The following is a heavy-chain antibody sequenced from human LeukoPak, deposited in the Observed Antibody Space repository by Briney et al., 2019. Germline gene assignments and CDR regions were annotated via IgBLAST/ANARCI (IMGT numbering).Heavy chain of an antibody. Sequence: GGSLRLSCAASGFTFSNYAMIWVRQAPGKGLEWVSALSGSGATTYYADSVKGRFTISRGNSKKTLYLQMNSLRAEDTAVYYCANGKSEYSGGWPRGTFWGQGTLVTVSS. J-gene: IGHJ4*02. V-gene: IGHV3-23*01. CDR3: ANGKSEYSGGWPRGTF. D-gene: IGHD6-19*01. CDR1: GFTFSNYA. CDR2: LSGSGATT.